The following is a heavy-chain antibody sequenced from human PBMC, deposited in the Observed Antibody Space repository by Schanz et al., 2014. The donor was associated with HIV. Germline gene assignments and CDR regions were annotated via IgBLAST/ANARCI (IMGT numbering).Heavy chain of an antibody. Sequence: QVQLVESGGGVVQPGRSLRLSCAASGFTFSSYAMHWVRQAPGKGLEWVAAMWYDESHKGYADSVKGRFTISRDNSKNTLYLQMNSLRAEDTAVYYCAKTVVVVVAATHEMDVWGQGTTVTVSS. CDR3: AKTVVVVVAATHEMDV. J-gene: IGHJ6*02. V-gene: IGHV3-33*06. CDR2: MWYDESHK. D-gene: IGHD2-15*01. CDR1: GFTFSSYA.